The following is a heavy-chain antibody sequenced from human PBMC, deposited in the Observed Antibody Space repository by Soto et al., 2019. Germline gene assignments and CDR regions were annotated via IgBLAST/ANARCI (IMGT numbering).Heavy chain of an antibody. D-gene: IGHD1-26*01. CDR2: INAGNGNT. CDR3: ARVFLILYELNYYYMDV. J-gene: IGHJ6*03. Sequence: ASVKVSCKASGYTFTNYAMHWVRQAPGQRLEWMGWINAGNGNTKYSQKFQGRVTITRDASASTAYMELSSLRSEDTAVYYCARVFLILYELNYYYMDVWGQGSTVTVSS. V-gene: IGHV1-3*01. CDR1: GYTFTNYA.